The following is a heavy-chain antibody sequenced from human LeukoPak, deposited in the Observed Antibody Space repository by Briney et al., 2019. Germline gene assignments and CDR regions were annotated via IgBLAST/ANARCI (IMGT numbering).Heavy chain of an antibody. CDR2: IWYDGTNK. D-gene: IGHD4-23*01. Sequence: QPGGSLRLSCAASGFTFSSYGMHWVRQAPGKGLEWVAVIWYDGTNKYYADSVKGRFTISRDNSKNTLYLQMNSLRAEDTAVYYCAKDPTAGWGYGGNRHYFDYWGQGTLVTVSS. V-gene: IGHV3-30*02. CDR3: AKDPTAGWGYGGNRHYFDY. J-gene: IGHJ4*02. CDR1: GFTFSSYG.